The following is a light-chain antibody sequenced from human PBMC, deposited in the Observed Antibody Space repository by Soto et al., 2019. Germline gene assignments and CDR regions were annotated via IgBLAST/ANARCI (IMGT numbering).Light chain of an antibody. Sequence: DIVMTQSPDSLAVSLGERASINFNSSQIVLYSSNNKNYLAWYQQKPGQPPKLLIYWASTRESGVPDRFSGSGSGTDFTLTISSLQAEDVAVYYCQQYYSTPLTFGQGTRLEIK. CDR3: QQYYSTPLT. V-gene: IGKV4-1*01. CDR2: WAS. CDR1: QIVLYSSNNKNY. J-gene: IGKJ5*01.